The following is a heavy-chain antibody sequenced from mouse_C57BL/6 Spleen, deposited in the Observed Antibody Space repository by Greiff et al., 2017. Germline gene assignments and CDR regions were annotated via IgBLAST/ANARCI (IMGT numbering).Heavy chain of an antibody. Sequence: VQGVESGAELARPGASVKLSCKASGYTFTSYGISWVKQRTGQGLEWIGEIYPRSGNTYYNEKFKGKATLTADKSSSTAYMELRSLTSEDSAVYFCARDPIYYDYDYYWGQGTTLTVSS. CDR1: GYTFTSYG. CDR2: IYPRSGNT. D-gene: IGHD2-4*01. V-gene: IGHV1-81*01. J-gene: IGHJ2*01. CDR3: ARDPIYYDYDYY.